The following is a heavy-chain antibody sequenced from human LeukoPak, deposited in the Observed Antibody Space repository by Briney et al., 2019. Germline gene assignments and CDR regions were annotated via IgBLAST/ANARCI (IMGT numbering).Heavy chain of an antibody. CDR3: ARMVISSYYFDY. D-gene: IGHD3-16*02. Sequence: SGPALVKPTQTLTLTCTFSGFSLSTSGMRVSWIRQPPGKALEWLARIDWEDDKFYSTSLKTRRTISKDTSKNQVVLTMANIDPVDTATYYCARMVISSYYFDYWGQGTLVTVSS. CDR1: GFSLSTSGMR. J-gene: IGHJ4*02. CDR2: IDWEDDK. V-gene: IGHV2-70*04.